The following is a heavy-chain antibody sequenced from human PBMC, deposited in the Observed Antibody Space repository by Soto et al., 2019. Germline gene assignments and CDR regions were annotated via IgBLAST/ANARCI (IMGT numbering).Heavy chain of an antibody. V-gene: IGHV3-23*01. Sequence: GGSLRLSCAASGFTFSSYAMSWVRQAPGKGLEWVSAISGSGGSTYYADSVKGRFTISRDNSKNTLYLQMNSLRAEDTAVYYCAKDRRYYDSSGYQGYFDYWGQGTLVTVSS. CDR2: ISGSGGST. CDR1: GFTFSSYA. J-gene: IGHJ4*02. CDR3: AKDRRYYDSSGYQGYFDY. D-gene: IGHD3-22*01.